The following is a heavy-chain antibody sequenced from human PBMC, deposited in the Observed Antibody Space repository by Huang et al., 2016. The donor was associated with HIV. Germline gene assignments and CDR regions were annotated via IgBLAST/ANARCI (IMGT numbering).Heavy chain of an antibody. CDR2: IYSDDST. CDR1: GFTVSSNY. V-gene: IGHV3-53*01. J-gene: IGHJ4*02. D-gene: IGHD1-26*01. Sequence: EVQLVESGGGLIQPGGSLRFSCAASGFTVSSNYMSWVRQAPGKGLEWVSVIYSDDSTYVADSVKGRFTISRDNSKNTLYLQMNSLRAEDTAVYYCAAQWELRGGVDFWGQGTLVTVSS. CDR3: AAQWELRGGVDF.